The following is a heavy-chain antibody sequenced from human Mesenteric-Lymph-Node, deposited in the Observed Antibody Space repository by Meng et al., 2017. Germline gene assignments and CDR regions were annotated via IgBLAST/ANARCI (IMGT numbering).Heavy chain of an antibody. CDR1: GGSFSGYY. Sequence: QVQLPQWGAGLLKPSETLSLTCAVYGGSFSGYYWSWIRQPPGKGLEWIGEINHSGSTNYNPSLKSRVTISVDTSKNQFSLKLSSVTAADTAVYYCAREGRSHQVGVSVYWGQGNLVTVSS. J-gene: IGHJ4*02. CDR3: AREGRSHQVGVSVY. V-gene: IGHV4-34*01. CDR2: INHSGST. D-gene: IGHD2-21*01.